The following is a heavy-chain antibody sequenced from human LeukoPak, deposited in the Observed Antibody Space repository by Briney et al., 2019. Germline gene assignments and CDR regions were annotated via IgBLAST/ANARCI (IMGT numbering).Heavy chain of an antibody. J-gene: IGHJ4*02. V-gene: IGHV1-2*02. D-gene: IGHD5-12*01. CDR2: INPNSGDT. Sequence: ASVKVSCKASGYTFTGYYIHWVRQAPGRGLEWMGWINPNSGDTNYAQKFQGRVTMTRDTSIRTAYLELSGLRSDDTAVYYCAKNPYEFHFDYWGQGTLVTVSS. CDR1: GYTFTGYY. CDR3: AKNPYEFHFDY.